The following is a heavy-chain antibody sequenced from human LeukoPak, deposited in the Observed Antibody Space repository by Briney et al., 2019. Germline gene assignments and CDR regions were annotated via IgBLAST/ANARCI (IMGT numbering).Heavy chain of an antibody. J-gene: IGHJ5*01. D-gene: IGHD6-6*01. CDR1: GGSISSSSYY. CDR3: ARLATPSTMAARGQSWFES. CDR2: IYYSGST. V-gene: IGHV4-39*01. Sequence: SETLSLTRTVSGGSISSSSYYWGWIRQPPGKGLEWIGSIYYSGSTYYNPSLKSRVTISVDTSKNQFSLKLSSVTAADTAVYYCARLATPSTMAARGQSWFESWGQGTLVTVSS.